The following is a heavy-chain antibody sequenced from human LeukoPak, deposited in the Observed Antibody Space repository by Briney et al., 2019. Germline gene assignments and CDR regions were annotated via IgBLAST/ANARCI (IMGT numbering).Heavy chain of an antibody. CDR1: GFTFSNAW. J-gene: IGHJ4*02. Sequence: GGSLRLSCAASGFTFSNAWMSWVRQAPGKGLEWVGRIKRKTDGRTTDYAAPVKGRFIISRDDSKNTLYLQMNSLKTEDTAVYYCTTFDYGDLNFDYWGQGTLVTVSS. D-gene: IGHD4-17*01. V-gene: IGHV3-15*01. CDR2: IKRKTDGRTT. CDR3: TTFDYGDLNFDY.